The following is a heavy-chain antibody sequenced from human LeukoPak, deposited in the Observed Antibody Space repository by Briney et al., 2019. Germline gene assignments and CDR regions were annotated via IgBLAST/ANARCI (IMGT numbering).Heavy chain of an antibody. CDR2: ISSSGSTI. Sequence: SGGSLRLSCAASGFTFRSYEMNWVRQAPGKGLEWVSYISSSGSTIYYADSVKGRFTISRDNAKNSLYLQMNSLRAEDTAVYYCARDFAVLGIWGQGTMVTVSS. J-gene: IGHJ3*02. CDR3: ARDFAVLGI. CDR1: GFTFRSYE. D-gene: IGHD3-16*01. V-gene: IGHV3-48*03.